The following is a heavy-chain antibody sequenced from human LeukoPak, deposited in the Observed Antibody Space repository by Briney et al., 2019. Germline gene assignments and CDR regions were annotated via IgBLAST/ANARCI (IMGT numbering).Heavy chain of an antibody. J-gene: IGHJ4*02. V-gene: IGHV1-69*06. CDR1: GGTFSSYA. CDR3: ATGLAGPDY. CDR2: IIPIFGTA. Sequence: GASVKVSCKASGGTFSSYAISWVRQAPGQGLEWMGGIIPIFGTANYAQKFQGRVTMTEDTSTDTAYMELSSLRSEDTAVYYCATGLAGPDYWGQGTLVTVSS. D-gene: IGHD6-13*01.